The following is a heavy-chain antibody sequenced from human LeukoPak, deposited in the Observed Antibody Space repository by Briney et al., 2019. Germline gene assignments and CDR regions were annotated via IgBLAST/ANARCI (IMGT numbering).Heavy chain of an antibody. CDR2: IIPIFGTA. Sequence: ASVKVSCKASRGTFISYAISWVRQAPGQGLEWMGWIIPIFGTANYAQRFQGRVTITADESTSTAYMELSSLRSEDTAVYYCSRDGYSCPNWFDTWGQGTLVTVSS. CDR1: RGTFISYA. J-gene: IGHJ5*02. CDR3: SRDGYSCPNWFDT. D-gene: IGHD4-11*01. V-gene: IGHV1-69*13.